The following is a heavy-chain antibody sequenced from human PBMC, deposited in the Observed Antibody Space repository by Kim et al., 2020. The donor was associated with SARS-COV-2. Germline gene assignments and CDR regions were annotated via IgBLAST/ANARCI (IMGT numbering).Heavy chain of an antibody. CDR3: AREGDRTQDAFDI. J-gene: IGHJ3*02. V-gene: IGHV3-21*01. CDR1: GFTFSSYS. CDR2: ISSSSSYI. Sequence: GGSLRLSCAASGFTFSSYSMNWVRQAPGKGLEWVSSISSSSSYIYYADSVKGRFTISRDNAKNSLYLQMNSLRAEDTAVYYCAREGDRTQDAFDIWGQGTMVTVSS.